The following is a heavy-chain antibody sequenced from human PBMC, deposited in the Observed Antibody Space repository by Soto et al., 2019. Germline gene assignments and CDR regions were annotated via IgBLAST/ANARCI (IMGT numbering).Heavy chain of an antibody. CDR2: IYSGGST. CDR3: ARDRKLKQQLVTG. Sequence: PGGSLRLSCAASGFTVSSNYMSWVRQAPGKGLEWVSVIYSGGSTYYADSVKGRFTISRDNSKNTLYLQMNSLRAEDTAVYYCARDRKLKQQLVTGWGQGTLVTVSS. CDR1: GFTVSSNY. D-gene: IGHD6-13*01. J-gene: IGHJ4*02. V-gene: IGHV3-66*01.